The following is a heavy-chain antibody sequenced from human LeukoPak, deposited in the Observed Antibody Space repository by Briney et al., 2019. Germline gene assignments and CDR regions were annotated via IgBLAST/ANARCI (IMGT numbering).Heavy chain of an antibody. CDR3: ARRMRAIGYFDY. CDR2: IYYSGST. Sequence: SETLSLTCTVSGGSISSSSYYWGWIRQPPGKGLEWIGSIYYSGSTYYNPSLKSRVTISVDTSKNQFSLKLSSVTAADTAVYYCARRMRAIGYFDYWGQGTLVTVSS. CDR1: GGSISSSSYY. V-gene: IGHV4-39*07. J-gene: IGHJ4*02. D-gene: IGHD2-15*01.